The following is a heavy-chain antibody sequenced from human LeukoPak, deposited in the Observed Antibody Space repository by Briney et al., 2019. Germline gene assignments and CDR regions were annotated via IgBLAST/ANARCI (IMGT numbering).Heavy chain of an antibody. V-gene: IGHV3-23*01. CDR1: GFIFSSDV. D-gene: IGHD2-21*02. Sequence: GASLRLSCAASGFIFSSDVMCWVRQAPREALWMVSAISGSGGSTYYADSVKGRFTISRDNSKNTLYLQMYSLRAEDTAVYYCAKFTAPFGPSPFDYWGQGTLVTVSS. CDR2: ISGSGGST. J-gene: IGHJ4*02. CDR3: AKFTAPFGPSPFDY.